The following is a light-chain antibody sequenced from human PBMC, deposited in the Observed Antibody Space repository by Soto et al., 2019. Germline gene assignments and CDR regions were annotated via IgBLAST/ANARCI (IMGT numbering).Light chain of an antibody. CDR3: GTWDSGLSAGV. J-gene: IGLJ3*02. CDR1: DSNIGNDH. CDR2: ENN. V-gene: IGLV1-51*02. Sequence: QTVVTQPPSVSAAPGQKVTISCSGSDSNIGNDHVSWYQQFPGTAPKLLIYENNKRPSGIPDRFSGSKSGTSATLDITGLPTGDEADYYCGTWDSGLSAGVIGGGTKLTVL.